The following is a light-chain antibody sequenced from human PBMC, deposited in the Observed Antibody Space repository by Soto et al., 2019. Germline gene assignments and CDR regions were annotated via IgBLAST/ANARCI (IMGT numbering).Light chain of an antibody. CDR3: QQYNDWPMYT. J-gene: IGKJ2*01. CDR1: QSVSSN. V-gene: IGKV3-15*01. Sequence: EIVMTQSPATLSVSPGERATLSCRASQSVSSNLAWYQQKPGQAPRLLIYGASTRATDIPARFSGSGFGTEFTLTISSLQSEDSAVYYCQQYNDWPMYTFGQGTKLEIK. CDR2: GAS.